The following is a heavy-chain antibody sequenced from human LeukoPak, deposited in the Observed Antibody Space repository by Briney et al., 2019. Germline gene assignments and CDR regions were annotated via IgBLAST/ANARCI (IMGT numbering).Heavy chain of an antibody. CDR2: INPNSGGT. D-gene: IGHD2-2*02. V-gene: IGHV1-2*02. J-gene: IGHJ3*02. CDR1: GYTFTGYY. CDR3: AREGGYCSSTSCYSDRDAFDI. Sequence: ASVTVSCTASGYTFTGYYMHWVRQAPGQGGEWMGWINPNSGGTNYAQKFQGRVTMTRDTSISTAYMELSRLRSDDTAVYYCAREGGYCSSTSCYSDRDAFDIWGQGTMVTVSS.